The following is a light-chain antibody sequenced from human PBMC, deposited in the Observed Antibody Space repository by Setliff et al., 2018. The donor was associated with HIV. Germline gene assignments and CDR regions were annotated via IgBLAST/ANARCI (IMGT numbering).Light chain of an antibody. CDR3: NSYTGSSTGYV. J-gene: IGLJ1*01. CDR2: EVS. CDR1: SSDVGDYDF. V-gene: IGLV2-14*01. Sequence: QSALTQPASVSGSPGQSITISCTGTSSDVGDYDFVSWFQQHPGKAPKLMIYEVSNRPSGVSNRFSGSKSGNTASLTISGLQADDEADYYCNSYTGSSTGYVFGTGTKVTVL.